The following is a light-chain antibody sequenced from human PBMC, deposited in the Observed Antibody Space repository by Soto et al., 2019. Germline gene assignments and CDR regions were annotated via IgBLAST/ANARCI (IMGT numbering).Light chain of an antibody. J-gene: IGKJ4*02. V-gene: IGKV1-5*01. CDR2: DAS. Sequence: DIQMTQSPSTLSASVGARVTVTCRASQNINTWLAWYQQKPGKAPKLLIYDASSLEGGGPLRFSGSASGTEFILTINRLQPGDFANYYCQQYNTYSFGGGTKVEIK. CDR1: QNINTW. CDR3: QQYNTYS.